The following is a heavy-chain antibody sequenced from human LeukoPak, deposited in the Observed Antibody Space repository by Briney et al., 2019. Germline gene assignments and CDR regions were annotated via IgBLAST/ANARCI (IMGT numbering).Heavy chain of an antibody. CDR3: ACEQQLASNYYYYYMEV. J-gene: IGHJ6*03. Sequence: KGGESLNFSSKGSGYSSTSYWIGWRRQIPGKVLEGIGIIYAGDSDNADNLHFQGQVTRSADKSISTAYLQWSSLRSEDTAVYYCACEQQLASNYYYYYMEVWGKGTTVTVSS. D-gene: IGHD6-13*01. CDR1: GYSSTSYW. CDR2: IYAGDSDN. V-gene: IGHV5-51*01.